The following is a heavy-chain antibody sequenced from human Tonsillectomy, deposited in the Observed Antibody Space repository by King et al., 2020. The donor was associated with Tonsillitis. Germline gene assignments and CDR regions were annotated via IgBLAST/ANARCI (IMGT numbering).Heavy chain of an antibody. J-gene: IGHJ4*02. V-gene: IGHV4-59*01. D-gene: IGHD1-7*01. Sequence: QLQESGPGLVKPSETLSLTCTVSGGSISSYYWSWIRQPPGKGLEWIGYIYYSGSTNYNPSLKSRVTISVDTSKNQFSLKLSSVTAADTAVYYCARGLYNWNYDYWGQGTLVTVSS. CDR2: IYYSGST. CDR3: ARGLYNWNYDY. CDR1: GGSISSYY.